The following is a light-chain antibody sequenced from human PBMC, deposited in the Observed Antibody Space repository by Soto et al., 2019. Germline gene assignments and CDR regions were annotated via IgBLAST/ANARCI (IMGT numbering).Light chain of an antibody. V-gene: IGLV1-40*01. CDR3: QSFDTNLNAVL. CDR1: GSNIGAGYE. CDR2: DTI. Sequence: QSVLTQPPSVSGAPGQSVTISCIGSGSNIGAGYEVHWYQQLLGVAPKLLIFDTINRPSGVPGRFSGSKSGASASLAITGLLPEDEADFFCQSFDTNLNAVLFGGGTKLTVL. J-gene: IGLJ2*01.